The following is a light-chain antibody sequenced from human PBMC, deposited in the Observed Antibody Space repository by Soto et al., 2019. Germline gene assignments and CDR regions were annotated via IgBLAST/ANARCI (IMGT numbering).Light chain of an antibody. CDR3: QQFNSYQFT. CDR2: DAS. Sequence: ALQLTQSPSSLSASVGDRVTITCRASQGISSALAWYQQKPGKAPKLLIYDASSLESGVPSRFSGSGSGTDFTLTISSLQPEDFATYYCQQFNSYQFTFGPGTKVDIK. J-gene: IGKJ3*01. CDR1: QGISSA. V-gene: IGKV1-13*02.